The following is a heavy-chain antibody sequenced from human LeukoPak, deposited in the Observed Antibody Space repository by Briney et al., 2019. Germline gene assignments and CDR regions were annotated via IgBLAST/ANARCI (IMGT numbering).Heavy chain of an antibody. J-gene: IGHJ4*02. V-gene: IGHV3-21*01. CDR1: GSTFSRYS. CDR3: ARGAPYTAMASRFDY. Sequence: GGSLRLSCAASGSTFSRYSMSWVRQAPGKGLEWVSSISSSSSYIYYADSVKGRFTISRDNAKNSLYLQMNSLRAEDTAVYYCARGAPYTAMASRFDYWGQGALVTVSS. CDR2: ISSSSSYI. D-gene: IGHD5-18*01.